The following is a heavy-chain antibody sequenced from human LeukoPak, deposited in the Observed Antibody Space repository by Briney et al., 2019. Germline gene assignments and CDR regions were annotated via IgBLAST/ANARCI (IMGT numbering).Heavy chain of an antibody. Sequence: PSQTLSLTCTVSGGSISSGSYYWSWIRQPAGKGLEWIGRIYTSGSTNYNPSLKSRVTISVDTSKNQFSLKLSSVTAADTAVYYCARDHGYSYGFDYWGQGTLVTVSS. D-gene: IGHD5-18*01. CDR2: IYTSGST. CDR1: GGSISSGSYY. CDR3: ARDHGYSYGFDY. J-gene: IGHJ4*02. V-gene: IGHV4-61*02.